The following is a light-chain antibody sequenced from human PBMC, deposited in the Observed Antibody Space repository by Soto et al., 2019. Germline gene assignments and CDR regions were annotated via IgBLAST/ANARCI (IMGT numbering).Light chain of an antibody. Sequence: ETVLTHSPGSLSLSLRDRGTVSCMASQTVSNSYLAWYQQKPGQAPRLLIYGTSSRATGIPDRFSGSGSGTDFTLTINRLEPEDFVIYYCQQYGSSPWTFGQGTKVDIK. CDR3: QQYGSSPWT. CDR1: QTVSNSY. J-gene: IGKJ1*01. CDR2: GTS. V-gene: IGKV3-20*01.